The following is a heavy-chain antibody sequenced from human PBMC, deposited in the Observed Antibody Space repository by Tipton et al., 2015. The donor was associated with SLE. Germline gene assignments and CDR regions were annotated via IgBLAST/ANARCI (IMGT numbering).Heavy chain of an antibody. CDR2: ISAYNGNT. V-gene: IGHV1-18*01. J-gene: IGHJ3*02. CDR3: ARGPEVWGSYSGAFDI. D-gene: IGHD3-16*01. Sequence: QLVQSGAEVKKPGSSVKVSCKASGGTFTSYGVSWVRQAPGQGLEWMGWISAYNGNTNYAQNLQGRVTMTTDTSTSTAYMELRSLRSDDTAVYYCARGPEVWGSYSGAFDIWGQGTMVTVSS. CDR1: GGTFTSYG.